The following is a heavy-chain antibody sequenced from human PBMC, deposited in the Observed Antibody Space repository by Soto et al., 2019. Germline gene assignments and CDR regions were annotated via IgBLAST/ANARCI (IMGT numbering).Heavy chain of an antibody. CDR2: VYYSGTT. Sequence: SETLSLTCSVSGGSIISSSYYWVWIRQPPGKGLEWIGDVYYSGTTHYNPSLKSRVTISVDTSKNQFSLRLSSVTAADTAVYYCARLRPPGNWFDPWGQGTLVTVSS. J-gene: IGHJ5*02. CDR1: GGSIISSSYY. CDR3: ARLRPPGNWFDP. V-gene: IGHV4-39*01.